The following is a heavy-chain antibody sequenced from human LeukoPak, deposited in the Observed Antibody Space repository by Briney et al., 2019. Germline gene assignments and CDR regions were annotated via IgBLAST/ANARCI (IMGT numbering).Heavy chain of an antibody. D-gene: IGHD2-8*01. CDR3: ARELYCTNGVCYRNYYYYYYMDV. Sequence: GGSLRLSCAASGVTFYDYGMSWVRQAPGKGLEWVAGMNLNGGSTGYEDSVKGGFTFSRDNANNSLYLPMNSLRAEDTALYYCARELYCTNGVCYRNYYYYYYMDVWGKGTTVTVSS. V-gene: IGHV3-20*04. CDR2: MNLNGGST. CDR1: GVTFYDYG. J-gene: IGHJ6*03.